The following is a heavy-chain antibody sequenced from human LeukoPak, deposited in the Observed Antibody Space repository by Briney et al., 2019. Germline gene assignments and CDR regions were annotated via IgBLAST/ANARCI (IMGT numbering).Heavy chain of an antibody. Sequence: PGGSLRLSCAASGFTFSNYGMSWVRQAPGMGLEWVSAIADGGETTYYADSVKGRFTISRDYSKNTLHLQMNSVRAEDTAVYYCARKAARTSGYDYWGQGILVTVSS. J-gene: IGHJ4*02. CDR1: GFTFSNYG. CDR2: IADGGETT. V-gene: IGHV3-23*01. CDR3: ARKAARTSGYDY. D-gene: IGHD3-22*01.